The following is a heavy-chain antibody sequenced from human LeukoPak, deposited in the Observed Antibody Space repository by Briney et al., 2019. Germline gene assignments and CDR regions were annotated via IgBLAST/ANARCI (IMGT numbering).Heavy chain of an antibody. Sequence: GGSLRLSCAASRFSFSLYGMNWVRQAPGKGLEWVASISPSSTYTFYGDAVKGRFTISRDDTTNSVHLQMNSLGPEDTAVYYCARVAYTYVFDFWGQGTLLTVSS. CDR3: ARVAYTYVFDF. D-gene: IGHD3-16*01. J-gene: IGHJ4*02. V-gene: IGHV3-21*01. CDR2: ISPSSTYT. CDR1: RFSFSLYG.